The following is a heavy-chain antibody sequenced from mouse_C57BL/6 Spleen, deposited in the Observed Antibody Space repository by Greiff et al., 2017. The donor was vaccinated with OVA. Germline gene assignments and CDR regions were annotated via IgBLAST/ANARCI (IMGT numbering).Heavy chain of an antibody. J-gene: IGHJ2*01. CDR1: GYAFSSSW. CDR3: AREKGVWFFFDD. D-gene: IGHD2-10*02. CDR2: IYPGDGAT. Sequence: VQLQQSGPELVKPGASVKISCKASGYAFSSSWMNWVKQRPGKGLEWIGRIYPGDGATNYNGKFKGKATLTADKSSSTAYMQLSSLTSEDSAVYFCAREKGVWFFFDDWGQGTTLTVSS. V-gene: IGHV1-82*01.